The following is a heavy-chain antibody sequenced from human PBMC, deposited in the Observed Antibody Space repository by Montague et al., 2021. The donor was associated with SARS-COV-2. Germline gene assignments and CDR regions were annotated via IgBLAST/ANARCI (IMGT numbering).Heavy chain of an antibody. CDR3: ARVPGFWGGYERGPQWGSYYYGYMDV. CDR2: IYHSGST. J-gene: IGHJ6*03. CDR1: NVSINNYS. Sequence: SETLSLTCTVSNVSINNYSRGWIRQPPGQGLEWIGYIYHSGSTNYNPSLKSRVTISVDTSKNQFSLKLSSVTAADTAVYYCARVPGFWGGYERGPQWGSYYYGYMDVWGKGTTVTVSS. V-gene: IGHV4-59*01. D-gene: IGHD3-3*01.